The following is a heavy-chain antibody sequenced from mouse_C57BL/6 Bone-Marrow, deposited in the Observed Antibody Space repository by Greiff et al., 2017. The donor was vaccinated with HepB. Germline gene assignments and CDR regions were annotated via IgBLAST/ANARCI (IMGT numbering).Heavy chain of an antibody. CDR3: ATYYYGSSYRFAY. Sequence: VMLVESGPGLVAPSQSLSITCTVSGFSLTSYGVDWARQSPGKGLEWLGVIWGVGSTNYNSALKSRLSISKDNSKSQVFLKMNSLQTDDTAMYYCATYYYGSSYRFAYWGQGTLVTVSA. CDR2: IWGVGST. D-gene: IGHD1-1*01. J-gene: IGHJ3*01. V-gene: IGHV2-6*01. CDR1: GFSLTSYG.